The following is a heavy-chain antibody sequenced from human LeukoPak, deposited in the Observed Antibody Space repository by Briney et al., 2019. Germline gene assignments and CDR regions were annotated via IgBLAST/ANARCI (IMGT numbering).Heavy chain of an antibody. V-gene: IGHV3-48*01. CDR3: ASRAAVVY. Sequence: GGSLRISCAASGFTFSSYGMHWVRQAPGKGLEWVSYISSSSSTIYYADSVKGRFTISRDNSKNTLYLQMNSLRAEDTAVYYCASRAAVVYWGQGTLVTVSS. CDR1: GFTFSSYG. CDR2: ISSSSSTI. D-gene: IGHD2-15*01. J-gene: IGHJ4*02.